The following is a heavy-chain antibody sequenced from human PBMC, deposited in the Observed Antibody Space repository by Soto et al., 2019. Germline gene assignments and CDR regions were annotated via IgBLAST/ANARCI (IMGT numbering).Heavy chain of an antibody. D-gene: IGHD3-3*01. Sequence: ASLQVSCTSSGYTFTSYGISWVRQAPGQGLEWMGWISAYNGNTNYAQKLQGRVTMTTDTSTSTAYMELRSLRSDDTAVYYCARERVFCWSGHQGESFDIRGQGTMVTV. V-gene: IGHV1-18*01. CDR2: ISAYNGNT. J-gene: IGHJ3*02. CDR3: ARERVFCWSGHQGESFDI. CDR1: GYTFTSYG.